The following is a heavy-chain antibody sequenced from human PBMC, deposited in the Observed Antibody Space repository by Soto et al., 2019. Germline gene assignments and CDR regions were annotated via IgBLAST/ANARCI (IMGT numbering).Heavy chain of an antibody. CDR1: GFTFSSYS. Sequence: EVQLVESGGGLVQPGGSLRLSCAASGFTFSSYSMNWVRQAPGKGLEWVSYISSSSSTIYYADSVKGRFTICRDNAKNSLYLQMNSLRAEDTAVYYCARGEGSGRDYYYYGMDVWGQGTTVTVSS. J-gene: IGHJ6*02. D-gene: IGHD7-27*01. V-gene: IGHV3-48*01. CDR3: ARGEGSGRDYYYYGMDV. CDR2: ISSSSSTI.